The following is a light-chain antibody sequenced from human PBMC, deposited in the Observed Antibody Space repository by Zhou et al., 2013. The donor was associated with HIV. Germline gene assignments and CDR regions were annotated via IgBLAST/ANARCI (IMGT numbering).Light chain of an antibody. V-gene: IGKV1-5*03. J-gene: IGKJ3*01. CDR3: LQHNTYPFT. CDR1: QTISNW. Sequence: DIQMTQSPSTLSASVGDRVTITCRASQTISNWLAWYQQKPGKAPKVLIYKASSLESGVPLRFSGGGSGTEFTLTISSLQAEDVATYFCLQHNTYPFTFGPGTKVDIK. CDR2: KAS.